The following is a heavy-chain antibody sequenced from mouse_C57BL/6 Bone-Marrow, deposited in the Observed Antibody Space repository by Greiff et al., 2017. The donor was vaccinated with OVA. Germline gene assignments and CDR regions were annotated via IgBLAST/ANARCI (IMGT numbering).Heavy chain of an antibody. CDR3: ARRGAMDY. V-gene: IGHV14-3*01. J-gene: IGHJ4*01. CDR1: GFNIKTTY. CDR2: IDPANGNT. Sequence: VQLQQSVAELVRPGASVKLSCTASGFNIKTTYMHWVKQRPEQGLEWIGRIDPANGNTTSASKFQGKATITADTSSNTAYLQLSSLTAEDTDIYYCARRGAMDYWGQGTSVTVSS.